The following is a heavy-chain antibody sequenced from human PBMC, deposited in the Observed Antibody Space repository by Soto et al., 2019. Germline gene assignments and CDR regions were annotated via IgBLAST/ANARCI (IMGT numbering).Heavy chain of an antibody. CDR3: ARDLGGQQLVLNE. Sequence: ASVKVSCKASGYTFTGYYMHWVRQAPGQGLEWMGWINPNSGGTNYAQKFQGWVTMTRDTSISTAYMELSRLRSDDTAVYYCARDLGGQQLVLNEWGQGALVTVSS. CDR2: INPNSGGT. V-gene: IGHV1-2*04. J-gene: IGHJ4*02. CDR1: GYTFTGYY. D-gene: IGHD6-13*01.